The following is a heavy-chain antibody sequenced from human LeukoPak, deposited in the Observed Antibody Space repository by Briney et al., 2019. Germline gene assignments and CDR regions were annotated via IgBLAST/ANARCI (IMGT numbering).Heavy chain of an antibody. CDR1: GYTFTGYS. CDR2: IYPDSGNT. J-gene: IGHJ1*01. V-gene: IGHV1-2*02. CDR3: ASRSGAEYIQH. Sequence: ASVKVSCKASGYTFTGYSMHWVRQAPGQGLEWMGWIYPDSGNTNYLQKFQGRVTMTRDTSISTAYMELNRLTSDDTAVYYCASRSGAEYIQHWGQGTLVTVSS.